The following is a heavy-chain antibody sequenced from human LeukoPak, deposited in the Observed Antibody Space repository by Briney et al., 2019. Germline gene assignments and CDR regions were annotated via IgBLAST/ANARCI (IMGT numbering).Heavy chain of an antibody. Sequence: ASVKVSCKASGYTFTGYYMHWVRQAPGQGLEWMGWINPNSGGTNHAQKFQGRVTMTRDTSISTAYMELSRLRSDDTAVYYCARAGYSSSRTIGYWGQGTLVTVSS. CDR1: GYTFTGYY. CDR2: INPNSGGT. CDR3: ARAGYSSSRTIGY. D-gene: IGHD6-13*01. J-gene: IGHJ4*02. V-gene: IGHV1-2*02.